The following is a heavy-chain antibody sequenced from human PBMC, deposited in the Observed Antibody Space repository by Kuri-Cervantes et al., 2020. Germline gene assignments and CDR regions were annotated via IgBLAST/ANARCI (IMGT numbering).Heavy chain of an antibody. CDR2: IYTSGST. D-gene: IGHD5-12*01. J-gene: IGHJ5*02. V-gene: IGHV4-61*02. Sequence: LRLSCTVSGGSISTGSYYWSWIRQPAGKGLEWIGRIYTSGSTYYNPSLKSRVTISVDTSKNQFSLKLNSVTAADTAVYYCATGFFYSGYDSNWFDPWGQGTLVTVSS. CDR1: GGSISTGSYY. CDR3: ATGFFYSGYDSNWFDP.